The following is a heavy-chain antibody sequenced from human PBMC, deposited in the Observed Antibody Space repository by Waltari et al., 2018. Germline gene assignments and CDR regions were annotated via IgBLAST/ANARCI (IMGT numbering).Heavy chain of an antibody. CDR3: ARQSYGSGTYEFDF. J-gene: IGHJ4*02. V-gene: IGHV4-39*01. CDR1: GGSVRDGIYY. CDR2: VYSSGCP. D-gene: IGHD3-10*01. Sequence: QVQLQESGPRLVKPSETLSLTCTVSGGSVRDGIYYWAWIRQPPGKGLEWIGSVYSSGCPHYKSSLKSRVTMSVDMSKNQFSLRLTSVTAADTATYYCARQSYGSGTYEFDFWGQGALVTVSS.